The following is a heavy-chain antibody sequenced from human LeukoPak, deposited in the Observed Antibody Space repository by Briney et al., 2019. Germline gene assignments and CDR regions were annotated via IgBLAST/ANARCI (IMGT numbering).Heavy chain of an antibody. D-gene: IGHD3-3*01. J-gene: IGHJ4*02. Sequence: GPLRPPWVNPGLNFSRHAMTWVRQAPGEGLGWVSGITDNGGNTYYAESVRGRSTISRDNSNSILYLQMNNLSAEDTAVYYCASRPPSETYYGVLDYWGQGTLVTVSS. CDR1: GLNFSRHA. CDR3: ASRPPSETYYGVLDY. CDR2: ITDNGGNT. V-gene: IGHV3-23*01.